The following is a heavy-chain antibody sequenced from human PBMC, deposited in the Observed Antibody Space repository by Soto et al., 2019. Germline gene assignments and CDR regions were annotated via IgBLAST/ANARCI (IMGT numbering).Heavy chain of an antibody. CDR1: GGSISSGGYY. Sequence: SETLSLTCTVSGGSISSGGYYWSWIRQHPGKGLEWIGYIYYSGSTYYNPSLKSRVTISVDTSKNQFSLKLSSVTAADTAVYYCASWGGDYPHYFDYWGQGTLVTSPQ. V-gene: IGHV4-31*03. CDR2: IYYSGST. J-gene: IGHJ4*02. D-gene: IGHD4-17*01. CDR3: ASWGGDYPHYFDY.